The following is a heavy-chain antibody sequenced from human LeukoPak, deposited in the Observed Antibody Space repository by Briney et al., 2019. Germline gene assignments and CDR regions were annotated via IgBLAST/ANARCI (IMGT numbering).Heavy chain of an antibody. CDR1: GGSFSGYY. J-gene: IGHJ4*02. V-gene: IGHV4-34*01. CDR2: INHSGST. D-gene: IGHD4-11*01. Sequence: PSETLSLTCAVYGGSFSGYYWSWIRQPPGKGLEWIGEINHSGSTNYNPSLKSRVTISVDTSKNQFSLKLSSVTAADTAVYYCARHVHDYSNYVDYWGQGTLVTVSS. CDR3: ARHVHDYSNYVDY.